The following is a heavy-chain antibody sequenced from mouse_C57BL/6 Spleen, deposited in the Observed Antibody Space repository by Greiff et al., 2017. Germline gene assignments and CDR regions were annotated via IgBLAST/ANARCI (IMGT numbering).Heavy chain of an antibody. D-gene: IGHD2-4*01. V-gene: IGHV1-64*01. Sequence: QVQLQQSGAELVKPGASVKLSCKASGYTFTSYWMHWVKQRPGQGLEWIGMIHPNSGSTNYNEKFKSKATLTVDKSSSTAYMQLSSLTSEDSAVYYCASIYYDYDGPGDYWGQGTSVTVSS. CDR1: GYTFTSYW. J-gene: IGHJ4*01. CDR3: ASIYYDYDGPGDY. CDR2: IHPNSGST.